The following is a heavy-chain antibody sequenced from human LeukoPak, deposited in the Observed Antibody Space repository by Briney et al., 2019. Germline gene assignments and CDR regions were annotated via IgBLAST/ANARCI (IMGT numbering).Heavy chain of an antibody. V-gene: IGHV6-1*01. CDR2: TYYRSKWYN. Sequence: SQTLSLTCAISGDSVSSNSAAWNWIRQSPSRGLEWLGRTYYRSKWYNDYAVSVKSRITINPDTYKNQFSLQLNSVTPEDTAVYYCARELFELVSRFVIGWFDPWGQGTLVTVSS. J-gene: IGHJ5*02. CDR3: ARELFELVSRFVIGWFDP. D-gene: IGHD2/OR15-2a*01. CDR1: GDSVSSNSAA.